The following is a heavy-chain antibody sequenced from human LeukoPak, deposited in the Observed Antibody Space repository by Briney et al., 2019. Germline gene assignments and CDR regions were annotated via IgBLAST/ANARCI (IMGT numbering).Heavy chain of an antibody. V-gene: IGHV3-30-3*01. D-gene: IGHD6-19*01. J-gene: IGHJ6*02. Sequence: GGSLRLSCAASGFTFSSYAMPWVRQAPGKGLEWVAVISYDGSNKYYADSVKGRFTISRDNSKNTLYLQMNSLRAEDTAVYYCASHGSGWPDYYYYGMDVWGQGTTVTVSS. CDR2: ISYDGSNK. CDR1: GFTFSSYA. CDR3: ASHGSGWPDYYYYGMDV.